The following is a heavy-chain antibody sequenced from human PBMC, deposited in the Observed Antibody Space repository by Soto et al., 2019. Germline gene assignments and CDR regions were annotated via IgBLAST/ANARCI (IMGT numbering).Heavy chain of an antibody. CDR3: ASSHAGAHITAAVH. D-gene: IGHD6-13*01. V-gene: IGHV4-4*02. CDR1: GGSISSSNW. CDR2: IYHSGST. J-gene: IGHJ4*02. Sequence: PSETLSLTCAVSGGSISSSNWWSWVRQPPGKGLEWIGEIYHSGSTYYNPSLKSRVTISVDRSKNQFSLKLSSVTAADTAMYYCASSHAGAHITAAVHWGQGTLVTVSS.